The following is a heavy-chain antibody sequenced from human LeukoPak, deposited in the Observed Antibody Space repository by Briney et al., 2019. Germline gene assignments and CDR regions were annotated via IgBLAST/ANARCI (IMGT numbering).Heavy chain of an antibody. J-gene: IGHJ4*02. CDR2: IIPIFDTA. V-gene: IGHV1-69*13. D-gene: IGHD3-22*01. CDR1: GGTLISYA. Sequence: GASVKVSCKASGGTLISYAISWVRQAPGQGLEWMGGIIPIFDTANYAQKFQGRVTITADESTSTAYMELSSLRSEDTAVYYCARGPITTRSHFDYWGQGTLVTVSS. CDR3: ARGPITTRSHFDY.